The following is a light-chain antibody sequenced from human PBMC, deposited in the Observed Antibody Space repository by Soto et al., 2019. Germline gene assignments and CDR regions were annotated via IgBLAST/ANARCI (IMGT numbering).Light chain of an antibody. Sequence: DIQMTQSPSSVSASVGDRVTITCRASQGINSWLAWYQQKPGKAPNLLIYTASSLQRGVPSRFSGSGSGTDFTLTISNLQPEDFATYYCQHAMSFPITFGQGTRLEIK. V-gene: IGKV1-12*01. CDR3: QHAMSFPIT. CDR2: TAS. J-gene: IGKJ5*01. CDR1: QGINSW.